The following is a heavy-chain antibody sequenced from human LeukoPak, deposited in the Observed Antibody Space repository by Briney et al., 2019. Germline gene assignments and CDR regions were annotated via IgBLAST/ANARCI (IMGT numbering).Heavy chain of an antibody. V-gene: IGHV3-7*01. CDR1: GFNIRDHW. J-gene: IGHJ4*02. Sequence: PGGSLILSCAVSGFNIRDHWMTWVRQAPGKGLEWVANIIQDGNQNYYADSVKGRFTISRDNAKNSLYLQMNSLRAEDTAVYYCARANYDYGDYSPAFDYWGQGTLVTVSS. CDR2: IIQDGNQN. D-gene: IGHD4-17*01. CDR3: ARANYDYGDYSPAFDY.